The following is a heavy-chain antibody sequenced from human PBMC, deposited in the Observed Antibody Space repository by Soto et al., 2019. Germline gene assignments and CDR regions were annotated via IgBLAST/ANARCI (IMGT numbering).Heavy chain of an antibody. D-gene: IGHD6-19*01. CDR3: ARARHSSGWYYFDY. CDR1: GYTLTTYY. Sequence: VKVSCKASGYTLTTYYMHWVRQAPGQGLEWMGIINPRVGSTTFAQRFQGRVTMTGDTSTSTVYMELSSLSSEDTAVYYCARARHSSGWYYFDYWGQGTLVTVSS. CDR2: INPRVGST. V-gene: IGHV1-46*03. J-gene: IGHJ4*02.